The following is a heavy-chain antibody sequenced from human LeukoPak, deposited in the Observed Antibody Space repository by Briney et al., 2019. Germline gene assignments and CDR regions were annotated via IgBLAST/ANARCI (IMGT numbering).Heavy chain of an antibody. CDR2: VYYSGST. J-gene: IGHJ4*02. D-gene: IGHD3-10*01. CDR1: GGSVSSGSYY. V-gene: IGHV4-61*01. Sequence: SETLSLTCTVSGGSVSSGSYYWCWIRQPPGKGLEWIGYVYYSGSTNYNPSLKSRVTISVDTSKNQFSLKLSSVTAADTAVYYCARAGLPMVRGVIDHYWGQGTLVTVSS. CDR3: ARAGLPMVRGVIDHY.